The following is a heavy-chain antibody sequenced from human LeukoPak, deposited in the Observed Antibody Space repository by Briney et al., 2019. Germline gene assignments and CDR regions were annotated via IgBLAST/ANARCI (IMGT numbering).Heavy chain of an antibody. Sequence: GGSLRLSCTVSGFTVSTNSMSWVRQAPGKGLEWVSFIYSDNTHYSDSVKGRFTISRDNSKNTLYLQMNSLRAGDTAVYYCARRAGAYSHPYDYWGQGTLVTVSS. D-gene: IGHD4/OR15-4a*01. CDR2: IYSDNT. CDR3: ARRAGAYSHPYDY. V-gene: IGHV3-53*01. CDR1: GFTVSTNS. J-gene: IGHJ4*02.